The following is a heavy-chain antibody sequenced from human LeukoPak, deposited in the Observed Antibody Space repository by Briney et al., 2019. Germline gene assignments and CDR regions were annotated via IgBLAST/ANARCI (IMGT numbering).Heavy chain of an antibody. V-gene: IGHV1-18*04. Sequence: ASVKVSCKASGYTFTDYYIHWVRQAPGQGLEWMGWISAYNDYTNYAQKLQGRVTMTTNTSTSTVYMELRSLRSDDAAVYYCARTTPSLNYYYYMDVWGKGTTVTVSS. D-gene: IGHD1-1*01. CDR2: ISAYNDYT. CDR3: ARTTPSLNYYYYMDV. J-gene: IGHJ6*03. CDR1: GYTFTDYY.